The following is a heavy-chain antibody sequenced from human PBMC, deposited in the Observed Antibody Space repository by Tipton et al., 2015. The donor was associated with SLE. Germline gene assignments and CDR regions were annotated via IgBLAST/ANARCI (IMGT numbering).Heavy chain of an antibody. Sequence: QSGPEVKKPGSSVKVSCKASGGTFSSYTISWVRQAPGQGLEWMGRIIPILGIANYAQKFQGRVTITADKSTSTAYMELSSLRSDDTAVYYCARGRGSGHYYYYMDVWGKGTTVTVSS. V-gene: IGHV1-69*04. D-gene: IGHD3-10*01. J-gene: IGHJ6*03. CDR1: GGTFSSYT. CDR2: IIPILGIA. CDR3: ARGRGSGHYYYYMDV.